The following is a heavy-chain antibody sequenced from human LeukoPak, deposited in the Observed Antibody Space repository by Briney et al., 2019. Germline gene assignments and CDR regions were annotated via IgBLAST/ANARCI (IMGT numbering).Heavy chain of an antibody. D-gene: IGHD2-15*01. Sequence: SETLSLTCTVSGGSISSYYWSWIRQPAGKGLEWIGRIYTSGSTNYNPSLKSRVTISVDTSKNQFSLKLSSVTAADTGVYYCARDQRDCSGGSCYTKWFDPWGQGTLVTVSS. V-gene: IGHV4-4*07. CDR2: IYTSGST. CDR3: ARDQRDCSGGSCYTKWFDP. CDR1: GGSISSYY. J-gene: IGHJ5*02.